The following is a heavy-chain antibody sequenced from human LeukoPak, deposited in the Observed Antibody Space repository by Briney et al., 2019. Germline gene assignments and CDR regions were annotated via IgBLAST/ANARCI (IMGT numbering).Heavy chain of an antibody. V-gene: IGHV4-39*01. CDR1: GGSISSSSYY. J-gene: IGHJ4*02. CDR3: ARQTGSGLFILP. CDR2: IYNSGST. D-gene: IGHD3/OR15-3a*01. Sequence: SETLSLTCTVSGGSISSSSYYWGWIRQPPGKGLAWIGSIYNSGSTYYNPPLKSRVTISVDTSKNQFSLKLSSVTAADTAVYYCARQTGSGLFILPGGQGTLVTVSS.